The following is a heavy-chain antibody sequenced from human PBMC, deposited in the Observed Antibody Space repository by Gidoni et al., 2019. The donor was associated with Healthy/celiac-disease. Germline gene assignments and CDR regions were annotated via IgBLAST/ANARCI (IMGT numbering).Heavy chain of an antibody. J-gene: IGHJ4*02. Sequence: EVQLVESVGGLVQPGGSLRLSCAASGFTFSSYEMNWVRQAPGKGLEWVSYISSSGSTIYYADSVKGRFTISRDNAKNSMYLQMNSLRAEDTAVYYCARGVVGATLDYWGQGTLVTVSS. D-gene: IGHD1-26*01. CDR1: GFTFSSYE. CDR2: ISSSGSTI. CDR3: ARGVVGATLDY. V-gene: IGHV3-48*03.